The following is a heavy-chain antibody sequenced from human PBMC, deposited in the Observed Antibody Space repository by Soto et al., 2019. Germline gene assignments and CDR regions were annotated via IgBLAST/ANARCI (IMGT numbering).Heavy chain of an antibody. CDR3: ARDGQPLRFLEWLRSRVVATTNYYYYYMDV. V-gene: IGHV1-2*04. CDR2: INPNSGGT. CDR1: GYTFTGYY. D-gene: IGHD3-3*01. Sequence: ASVKVSCKASGYTFTGYYMHWVRQAPGQGLEWMGWINPNSGGTNYAQKFQGWVTMTRDTSISTAYMELSRLRSDDTAVYYCARDGQPLRFLEWLRSRVVATTNYYYYYMDVWGKGTTVTVSS. J-gene: IGHJ6*03.